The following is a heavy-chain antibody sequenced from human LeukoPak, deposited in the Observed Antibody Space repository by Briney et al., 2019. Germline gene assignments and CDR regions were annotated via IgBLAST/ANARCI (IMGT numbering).Heavy chain of an antibody. CDR2: ISSGSANI. CDR1: GFTFSTYS. V-gene: IGHV3-48*04. Sequence: GGSLRLSCEASGFTFSTYSMNWVRQAPGKGLEWVAHISSGSANIYYADSVKGRFTISRDNAENSLYLQMSSLRAEDTAVYYCAKVYFRSVSGPPSRWGQGTLVTVSS. CDR3: AKVYFRSVSGPPSR. D-gene: IGHD2-8*01. J-gene: IGHJ4*02.